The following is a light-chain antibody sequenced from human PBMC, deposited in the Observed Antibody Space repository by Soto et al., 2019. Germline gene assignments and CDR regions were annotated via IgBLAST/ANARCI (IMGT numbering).Light chain of an antibody. J-gene: IGLJ1*01. Sequence: QSVLTQPASVSGSPGQAITISCTGTSSDVGGYNYVSWYQQHPGKAPQLMIYEVSNRPSGVSNRFSGSKSGNTASLTISGLQAEDEADYYCSSYTSSSTGVFGTGTKVTVL. CDR3: SSYTSSSTGV. CDR2: EVS. CDR1: SSDVGGYNY. V-gene: IGLV2-14*01.